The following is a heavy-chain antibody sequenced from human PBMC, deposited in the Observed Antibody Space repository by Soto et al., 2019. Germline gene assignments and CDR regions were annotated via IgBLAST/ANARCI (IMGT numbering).Heavy chain of an antibody. CDR1: GGSISRGGYY. CDR3: ARVYLELRYDWFDP. V-gene: IGHV4-31*03. Sequence: QVQLQESGPGLVKPSQTLSLTCTVSGGSISRGGYYWSWIRQHPGKGREWIGYIYYSGSTYSNPSRKSRVTISVDTSKNQFAFKLSSVTAADTAVYYCARVYLELRYDWFDPWCQGTLVTVSS. D-gene: IGHD1-7*01. J-gene: IGHJ5*02. CDR2: IYYSGST.